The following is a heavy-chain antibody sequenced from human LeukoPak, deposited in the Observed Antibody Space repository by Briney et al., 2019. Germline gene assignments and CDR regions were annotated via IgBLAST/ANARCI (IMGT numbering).Heavy chain of an antibody. Sequence: GRSLRLSCAASGLTVGFKCMSWVRQAPGKGLEWVSIIYSGGSSYYADSVKGRFTVSRDTSKNTLYLQMNSLRAEDTAVYYCAKGGYDYVWGSYSGDWGQGTLVTVSS. CDR2: IYSGGSS. J-gene: IGHJ4*02. CDR1: GLTVGFKC. CDR3: AKGGYDYVWGSYSGD. D-gene: IGHD3-16*01. V-gene: IGHV3-66*01.